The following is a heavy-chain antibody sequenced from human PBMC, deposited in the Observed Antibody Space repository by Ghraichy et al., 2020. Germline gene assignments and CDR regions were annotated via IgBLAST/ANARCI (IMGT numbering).Heavy chain of an antibody. J-gene: IGHJ4*02. V-gene: IGHV1-18*01. CDR2: ITAYNGNT. CDR1: GYTFTSYG. D-gene: IGHD3-22*01. Sequence: VKVSCKASGYTFTSYGITWVRQAPGQGLEWMGWITAYNGNTNYAQNLQGRVTMTTDTSTNTAYMELRSLRSDDTAVYYCARESLIADYWGQGTLVTVSS. CDR3: ARESLIADY.